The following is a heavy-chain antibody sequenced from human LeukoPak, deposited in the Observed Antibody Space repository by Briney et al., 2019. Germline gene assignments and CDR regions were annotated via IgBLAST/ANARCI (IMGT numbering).Heavy chain of an antibody. Sequence: GASVKVSCKASGYTFTSYGISWVRQAPGQGLEWMGWISAYNGNTNYAQKLQGRVTMTTDTSTSTAYMELRSLRSDDTAVYYCARGRSKQWLFPSDAFDIWGQGTMVTVSS. V-gene: IGHV1-18*01. CDR2: ISAYNGNT. J-gene: IGHJ3*02. CDR1: GYTFTSYG. CDR3: ARGRSKQWLFPSDAFDI. D-gene: IGHD6-19*01.